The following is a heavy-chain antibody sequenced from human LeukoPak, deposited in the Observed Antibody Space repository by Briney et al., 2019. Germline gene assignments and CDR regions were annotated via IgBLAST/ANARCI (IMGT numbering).Heavy chain of an antibody. CDR3: ARVGLGFYYDSSGYYY. V-gene: IGHV1-8*01. J-gene: IGHJ4*02. Sequence: ASVKVSCKASGYTFTSYDINWVRQATGQGLEWMGWMNPNSGNTGYAQKFQGRVTMTRKTSISTDYMALSSLRSEDTAVYYCARVGLGFYYDSSGYYYWGQGTLVTVSS. CDR1: GYTFTSYD. CDR2: MNPNSGNT. D-gene: IGHD3-22*01.